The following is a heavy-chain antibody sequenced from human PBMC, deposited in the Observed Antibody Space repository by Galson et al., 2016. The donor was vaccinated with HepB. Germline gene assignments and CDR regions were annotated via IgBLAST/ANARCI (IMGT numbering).Heavy chain of an antibody. CDR1: GFTVRDDY. CDR3: GGDAYDSSSWSVDY. J-gene: IGHJ4*02. V-gene: IGHV3-53*01. CDR2: IHSSGDT. Sequence: SLRLSCAASGFTVRDDYMNWVRQAPGKGLEWVSVIHSSGDTNYADSVKDRFTISRDTSKNTVYPQMNSLRAEDTTAYYCGGDAYDSSSWSVDYWGQGTLVTVSS. D-gene: IGHD6-13*01.